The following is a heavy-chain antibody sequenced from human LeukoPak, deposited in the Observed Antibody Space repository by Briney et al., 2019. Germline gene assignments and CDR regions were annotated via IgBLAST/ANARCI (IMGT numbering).Heavy chain of an antibody. J-gene: IGHJ4*02. CDR2: ISSDGRNQ. CDR1: RFTFNTYG. Sequence: GGSLRLSCAASRFTFNTYGMQWVRRAPGKGLEWVATISSDGRNQHYADSVQGRFTISRDNSKNTLYLQMDNLRTEDTAVYYCSTDGTPKFEYWGQGTLVTVSS. CDR3: STDGTPKFEY. V-gene: IGHV3-30*03. D-gene: IGHD1-26*01.